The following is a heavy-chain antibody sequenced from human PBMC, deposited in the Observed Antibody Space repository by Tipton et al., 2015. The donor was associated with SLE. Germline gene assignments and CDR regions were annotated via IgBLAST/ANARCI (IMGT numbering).Heavy chain of an antibody. D-gene: IGHD2-15*01. J-gene: IGHJ4*02. CDR1: GFTVSSNY. CDR2: IYGGGST. V-gene: IGHV3-53*05. CDR3: AREECNGGSCFDF. Sequence: SLRLSCAASGFTVSSNYMSWVRQAPGKGLEWVSVIYGGGSTYYADSVKGRFTISRDNSKNTLYLQMNSLRAEDTAVYFCAREECNGGSCFDFWGQGTLVTVSS.